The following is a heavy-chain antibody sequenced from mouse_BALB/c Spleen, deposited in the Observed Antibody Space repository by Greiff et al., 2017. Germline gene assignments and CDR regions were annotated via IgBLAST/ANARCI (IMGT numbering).Heavy chain of an antibody. CDR3: ARGWYERNFDY. V-gene: IGHV1S81*02. Sequence: VQLQQPGAELVKPGASVKLSCKASGYTFTSYRMHWVKQRPGQGLEWIGEINPSNGRTNYNEKFKSKATLTVDKSSSTAYMQLSSLTSEDSAVYYCARGWYERNFDYWGQGTTLTVSS. CDR1: GYTFTSYR. J-gene: IGHJ2*01. D-gene: IGHD1-1*02. CDR2: INPSNGRT.